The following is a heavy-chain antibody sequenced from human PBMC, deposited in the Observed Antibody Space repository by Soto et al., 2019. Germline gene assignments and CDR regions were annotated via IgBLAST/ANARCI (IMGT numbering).Heavy chain of an antibody. J-gene: IGHJ6*02. V-gene: IGHV1-18*01. CDR3: ARAGYYYGSGSQNHYYYGMDV. CDR1: GYTFTTYG. Sequence: GASVKVSCKASGYTFTTYGITWVRQAPGQGLEWMGWISAYNGNTNYAQKLQGRVTMTTDTSTNTAYMELRSLRSDDTAVYYCARAGYYYGSGSQNHYYYGMDVWGQGTTVTVSS. CDR2: ISAYNGNT. D-gene: IGHD3-10*01.